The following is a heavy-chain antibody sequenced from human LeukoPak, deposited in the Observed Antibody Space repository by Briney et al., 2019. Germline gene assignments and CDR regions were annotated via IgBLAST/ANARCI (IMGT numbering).Heavy chain of an antibody. CDR3: ASGTGIAAAGTWFDP. V-gene: IGHV4-34*01. CDR1: GGSSSGYY. CDR2: INNIESA. D-gene: IGHD6-13*01. Sequence: SEAPSLTCAVYGGSSSGYYWRWSLQPPGKGVEWSGKINNIESANYNPSLKRRVSISVDTSKYQFSLTLSSVTAADTAVSYCASGTGIAAAGTWFDPWGQGTLVTVSS. J-gene: IGHJ5*02.